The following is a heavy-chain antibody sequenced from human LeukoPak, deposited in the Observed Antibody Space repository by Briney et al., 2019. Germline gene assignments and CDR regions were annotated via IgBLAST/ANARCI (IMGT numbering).Heavy chain of an antibody. V-gene: IGHV5-51*01. CDR2: IYPGDSDT. Sequence: GESLKISCKGSGYSFTSYWIGWVRQMLGKGLEWMGIIYPGDSDTRYSPSFQGQVTISADKSISTAYLQWSSLKASDTAMYYCARLLTISSGWLNPQPRYFDYWGQGTLVTVSS. CDR1: GYSFTSYW. J-gene: IGHJ4*02. CDR3: ARLLTISSGWLNPQPRYFDY. D-gene: IGHD6-19*01.